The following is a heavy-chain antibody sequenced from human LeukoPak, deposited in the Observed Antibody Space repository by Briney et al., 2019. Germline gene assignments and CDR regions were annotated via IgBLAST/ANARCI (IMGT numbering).Heavy chain of an antibody. CDR2: ITANGGGT. D-gene: IGHD3-10*01. V-gene: IGHV3-23*01. CDR1: GFTFSNYA. CDR3: AKLTSDTMVRGVTTDY. Sequence: GGSLRLSCAASGFTFSNYAMSLVRQAPGKGLEWVSSITANGGGTYYADSVKGRFSISRDNSRNTLYLQVTSLRAEDTAVSYCAKLTSDTMVRGVTTDYWGQGTLVTVSS. J-gene: IGHJ4*02.